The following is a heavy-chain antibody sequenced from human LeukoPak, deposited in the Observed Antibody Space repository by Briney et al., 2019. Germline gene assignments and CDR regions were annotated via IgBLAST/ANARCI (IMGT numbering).Heavy chain of an antibody. Sequence: GGSLRLSCAASGFTFSSCAMSWVRQAPGKGLEWVSAISGSGGSTYYADSVKGRFTIPRDISKNTLYLQMNSLRAEDTAVYYCAKDPSPGVDKGTVESYYFDYWGQGTLVTVSS. V-gene: IGHV3-23*01. D-gene: IGHD2-8*01. CDR3: AKDPSPGVDKGTVESYYFDY. J-gene: IGHJ4*02. CDR2: ISGSGGST. CDR1: GFTFSSCA.